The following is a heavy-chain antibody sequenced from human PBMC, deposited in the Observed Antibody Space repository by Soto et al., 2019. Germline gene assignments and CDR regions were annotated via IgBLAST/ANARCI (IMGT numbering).Heavy chain of an antibody. V-gene: IGHV1-18*04. CDR2: ISAYNGNK. CDR1: GYMFTTYG. CDR3: ARTGGGMAARPLEY. J-gene: IGHJ4*02. D-gene: IGHD6-6*01. Sequence: QVQLVQSGGEVKKPGASVEVSCRTSGYMFTTYGMSWVRQAPGQGLVWMAWISAYNGNKKYAQKFQGRVTMTTDTSTSTVSMELRNLTSDDTGTYFCARTGGGMAARPLEYWGQGTLVTVSS.